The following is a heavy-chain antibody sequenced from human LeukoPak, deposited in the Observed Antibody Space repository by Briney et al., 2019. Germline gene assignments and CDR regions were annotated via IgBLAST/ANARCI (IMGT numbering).Heavy chain of an antibody. CDR1: GFTFSSYS. CDR3: ARDRGIAYGMDV. CDR2: ISSSSSYI. V-gene: IGHV3-21*01. D-gene: IGHD3-10*01. Sequence: PGGSLRLSCAASGFTFSSYSMNWVRRAPGKGLEWVSSISSSSSYIYYADSVKGRFTISRDNAKNSLYLQMNSLRAEDTAVYYCARDRGIAYGMDVWGQGTTVTVSS. J-gene: IGHJ6*02.